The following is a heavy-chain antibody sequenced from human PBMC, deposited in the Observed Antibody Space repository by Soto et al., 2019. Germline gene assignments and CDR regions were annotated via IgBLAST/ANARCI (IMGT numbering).Heavy chain of an antibody. CDR1: GVCISSGGYY. D-gene: IGHD4-17*01. CDR2: IYYSGST. Sequence: SEPLSLTCTVSGVCISSGGYYWSWIRQHPGKGLEWIGYIYYSGSTYYNPSLKSRVTISVDTSKNQFSLKLSSVTAADTAVYYCASNLGDYGDYGGDYYGMDVWGQGTTVTVSS. V-gene: IGHV4-31*03. CDR3: ASNLGDYGDYGGDYYGMDV. J-gene: IGHJ6*02.